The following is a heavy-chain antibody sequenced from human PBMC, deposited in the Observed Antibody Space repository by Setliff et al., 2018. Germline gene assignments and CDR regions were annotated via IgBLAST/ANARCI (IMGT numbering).Heavy chain of an antibody. CDR3: ARENTAKNFWGEESDY. D-gene: IGHD3-3*01. Sequence: ASVKVSCKASGYTFTTYYIHWVRQAPGQGLEWMGVINPGDGSTTYAQKFQGRVKMTRDTSTNTVYMQLNSLRFEDRAVYYCARENTAKNFWGEESDYWGQGTQVTVS. V-gene: IGHV1-46*01. J-gene: IGHJ4*02. CDR1: GYTFTTYY. CDR2: INPGDGST.